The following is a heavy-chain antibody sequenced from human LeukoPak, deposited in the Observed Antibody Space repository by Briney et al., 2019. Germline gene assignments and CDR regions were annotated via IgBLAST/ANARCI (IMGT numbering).Heavy chain of an antibody. D-gene: IGHD1-14*01. CDR1: QFTFSDFG. Sequence: SGGSLRLSCVVSQFTFSDFGMHWVRQVPGKGLEWVAFIGYDGTNTNYAGSVRGRFTISRDNSRNTLYLQMNSLRAEDTAVYYCAKDTTVNFPFRGYFDYWGQGTLVTVSS. CDR2: IGYDGTNT. J-gene: IGHJ4*01. CDR3: AKDTTVNFPFRGYFDY. V-gene: IGHV3-30*02.